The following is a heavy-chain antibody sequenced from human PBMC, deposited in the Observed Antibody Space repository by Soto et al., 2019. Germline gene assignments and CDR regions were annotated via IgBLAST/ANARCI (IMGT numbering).Heavy chain of an antibody. CDR2: ISAYNGNT. J-gene: IGHJ4*02. CDR3: AIGGVLGYSSSWPSLDY. Sequence: VKVSCRASGYAFTSYGISWVGEARGQGLEWMGWISAYNGNTNYAQKLQGRVTMTTDTSTSTAYMELRSLRSDDTAVYYCAIGGVLGYSSSWPSLDYWGQGTLVTVSS. CDR1: GYAFTSYG. V-gene: IGHV1-18*01. D-gene: IGHD6-13*01.